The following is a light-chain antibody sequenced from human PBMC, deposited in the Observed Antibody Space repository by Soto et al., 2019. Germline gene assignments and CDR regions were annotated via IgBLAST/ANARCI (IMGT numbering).Light chain of an antibody. V-gene: IGKV3-11*01. J-gene: IGKJ5*01. CDR2: DTF. CDR3: QQRADWIT. CDR1: RSVGRN. Sequence: EIVLTQSPGTLSVPPGETATLSCRASRSVGRNLGWYQQRPGQAPRLLIYDTFNRATGIPARFSGSGSETDFTLTISSLEPEDFAIYYCQQRADWITFGQGTRLEIK.